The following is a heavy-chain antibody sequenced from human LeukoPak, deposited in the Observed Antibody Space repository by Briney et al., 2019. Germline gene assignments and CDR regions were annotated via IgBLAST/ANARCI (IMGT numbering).Heavy chain of an antibody. V-gene: IGHV3-30-3*01. D-gene: IGHD3-3*01. CDR3: ARGAPRNYDLWSGPFDY. Sequence: PGGSLRLSCAASGFTFSNYAMHWVRQAPGKGLEWVALISYDGSNKCYADSVKGRFTISRDNSKNTLYLQMNSLRGEDTAVYYCARGAPRNYDLWSGPFDYWGQGSLVTVSS. CDR1: GFTFSNYA. CDR2: ISYDGSNK. J-gene: IGHJ4*02.